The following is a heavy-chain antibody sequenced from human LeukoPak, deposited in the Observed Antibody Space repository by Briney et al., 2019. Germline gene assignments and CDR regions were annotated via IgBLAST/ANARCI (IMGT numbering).Heavy chain of an antibody. CDR1: GGSISSYY. CDR3: ARVVYSGYDFRGAMDV. J-gene: IGHJ6*03. V-gene: IGHV4-59*01. CDR2: IYYTGST. D-gene: IGHD5-12*01. Sequence: RPSETLSLTCTISGGSISSYYWSWIRQPPGKGLEWIGYIYYTGSTNHNPSLKSRVTISVDTSKNQFSLKLSSVTAADTAVYYCARVVYSGYDFRGAMDVWGKGTTVTVSS.